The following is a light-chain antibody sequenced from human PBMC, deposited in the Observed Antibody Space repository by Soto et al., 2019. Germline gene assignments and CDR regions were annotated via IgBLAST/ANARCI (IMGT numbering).Light chain of an antibody. Sequence: DIQMTQSPSTLSGSVGDIVTITCLASQTISSWLAWYQQKPGKDPKLLIYKASSLESGVPSRFSGSGSGTEFTLTISSLQPDDFATYYCQQYNSYPWTFGQGTKVDIK. CDR2: KAS. V-gene: IGKV1-5*03. CDR1: QTISSW. J-gene: IGKJ1*01. CDR3: QQYNSYPWT.